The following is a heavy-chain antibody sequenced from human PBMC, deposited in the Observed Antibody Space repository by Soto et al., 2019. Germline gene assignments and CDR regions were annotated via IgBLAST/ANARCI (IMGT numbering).Heavy chain of an antibody. CDR1: GYTFTSYA. CDR3: ARAGAAGRGPLDY. V-gene: IGHV1-3*01. Sequence: ASVKVSCKASGYTFTSYAMHWVRQAPGQRLEWMGWINAGNGNTKYSQKFQGRVTIARDTSASTAYMELSSLRSEDTAVYYCARAGAAGRGPLDYWGQGTLVTVSS. D-gene: IGHD6-13*01. J-gene: IGHJ4*02. CDR2: INAGNGNT.